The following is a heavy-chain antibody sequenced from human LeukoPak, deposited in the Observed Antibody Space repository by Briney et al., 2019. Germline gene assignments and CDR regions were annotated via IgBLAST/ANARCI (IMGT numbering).Heavy chain of an antibody. CDR2: ISAYNGNT. D-gene: IGHD3-3*01. CDR3: ARVRRVIFGVVIENFDY. J-gene: IGHJ4*02. V-gene: IGHV1-18*01. Sequence: ASVKVSCKASGYTFTSYGISWVRQAPGQGLEWMGWISAYNGNTNYAQKLQGRVTMTTDTSTSTAYMELRSLRSEDTAVYYCARVRRVIFGVVIENFDYWGQGTLVTVSS. CDR1: GYTFTSYG.